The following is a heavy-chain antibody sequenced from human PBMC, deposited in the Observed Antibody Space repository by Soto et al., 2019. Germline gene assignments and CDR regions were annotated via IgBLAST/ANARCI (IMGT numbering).Heavy chain of an antibody. CDR3: ARAGLYGDYFDY. D-gene: IGHD4-17*01. CDR1: GFTFSSYA. Sequence: GGSLRLSCAASGFTFSSYAMHWVRQAPGKGLEWVAVISYDGSNKYYADSVKGRFTISRDNSKNTLYLQMNSLRAEDTAVYYCARAGLYGDYFDYWGQGTLVTVSS. CDR2: ISYDGSNK. J-gene: IGHJ4*02. V-gene: IGHV3-30-3*01.